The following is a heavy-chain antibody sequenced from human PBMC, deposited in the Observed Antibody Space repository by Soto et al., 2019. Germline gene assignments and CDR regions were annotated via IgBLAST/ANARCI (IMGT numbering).Heavy chain of an antibody. V-gene: IGHV3-13*01. J-gene: IGHJ5*02. CDR2: IGTAGDT. CDR1: WCTISGYD. CDR3: ARAGHCSGGSCYRWDNWFDP. Sequence: GPLRLCNAASWCTISGYDMHWVRQDTGKGLEWVSAIGTAGDTYYPGSVKGRFTISRENAKNSLYLQMNSLRAGDTAVYYCARAGHCSGGSCYRWDNWFDPWGQGTLVTVSS. D-gene: IGHD2-15*01.